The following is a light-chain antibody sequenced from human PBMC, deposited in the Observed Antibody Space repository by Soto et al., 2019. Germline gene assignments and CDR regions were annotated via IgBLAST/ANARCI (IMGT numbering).Light chain of an antibody. J-gene: IGKJ1*01. CDR1: QSISYH. CDR3: QQSYTSPWT. Sequence: DIQMTQSPSSLSASVGDRVTITCRASQSISYHLSWYEQKPGRAPKLLMYAASSLQSGVPSRFSGSGSGTDFTLTISSLQPEDFATYYCQQSYTSPWTFGQGTKVEIK. V-gene: IGKV1-39*01. CDR2: AAS.